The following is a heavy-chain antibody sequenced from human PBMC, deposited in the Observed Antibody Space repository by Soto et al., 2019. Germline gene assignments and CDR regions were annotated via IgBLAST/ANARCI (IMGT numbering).Heavy chain of an antibody. Sequence: SETLSLTCAVYGDSLSGYYWSWIRQPPGKGLEWIGEVNHSGSTNYNPSLQSRVTISVDTSKNQFSLKLRSVTAADTAVYYCARQLGYCSGINCDDRPRGGQRILVTVSS. CDR3: ARQLGYCSGINCDDRPR. D-gene: IGHD2-15*01. J-gene: IGHJ4*02. CDR1: GDSLSGYY. V-gene: IGHV4-34*01. CDR2: VNHSGST.